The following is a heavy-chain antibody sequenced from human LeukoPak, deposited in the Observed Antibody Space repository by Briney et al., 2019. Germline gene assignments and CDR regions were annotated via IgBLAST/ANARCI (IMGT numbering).Heavy chain of an antibody. V-gene: IGHV4-31*03. J-gene: IGHJ4*02. D-gene: IGHD3-3*01. CDR3: ARDRYYGYGDN. Sequence: PSQTLSLTCTVSGGSIRSGNYYWNWIRQHPGKGLEWIGYIYYSGSTYYNPSLKSRISISGDTSKNQFSLKLSSVTAADTAVYYCARDRYYGYGDNWGQGTLVTVSS. CDR1: GGSIRSGNYY. CDR2: IYYSGST.